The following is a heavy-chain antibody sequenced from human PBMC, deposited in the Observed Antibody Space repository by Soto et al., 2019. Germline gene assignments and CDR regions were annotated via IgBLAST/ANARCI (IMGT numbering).Heavy chain of an antibody. D-gene: IGHD3-3*01. CDR1: GYTFRDYY. CDR3: ASHYDMWSGYLSPVDY. V-gene: IGHV3-11*01. Sequence: QVQLVESGGDLVKRGGPLRLSGAAPGYTFRDYYMSGIRQAPGKGREGISYIDTGSTKIYYADSVKGRFTISRDNAKNSLYLEMNSLRDEDTAVYYCASHYDMWSGYLSPVDYWGQGTLVTVSS. CDR2: IDTGSTKI. J-gene: IGHJ4*02.